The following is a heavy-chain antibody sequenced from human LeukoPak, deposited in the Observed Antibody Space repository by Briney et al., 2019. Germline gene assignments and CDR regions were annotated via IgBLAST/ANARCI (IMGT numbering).Heavy chain of an antibody. V-gene: IGHV4-59*08. CDR1: GGSISSYY. D-gene: IGHD5-12*01. CDR2: IYYSGST. CDR3: ARQGMASVDFDI. Sequence: SETLSLTCTVSGGSISSYYWSWIRQPPGKGLEWIGYIYYSGSTNYNPSLKSRVTISVDTSKNQFSLKLSSVTAADTAVYYCARQGMASVDFDIWGQGTMVTVSS. J-gene: IGHJ3*02.